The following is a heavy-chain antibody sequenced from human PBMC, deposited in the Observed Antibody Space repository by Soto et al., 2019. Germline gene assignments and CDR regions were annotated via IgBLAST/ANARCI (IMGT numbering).Heavy chain of an antibody. CDR1: GGSISSYY. CDR3: ARDSYYDFWSFDY. CDR2: IYYSGST. V-gene: IGHV4-59*01. J-gene: IGHJ4*02. Sequence: SETLSLTCTVSGGSISSYYWSWIRRPPGKGLEWIGYIYYSGSTNYNPSLKSRVTISVDASKNQFSLKLSSVTAADTAVYYCARDSYYDFWSFDYWGQGTLVTVSS. D-gene: IGHD3-3*01.